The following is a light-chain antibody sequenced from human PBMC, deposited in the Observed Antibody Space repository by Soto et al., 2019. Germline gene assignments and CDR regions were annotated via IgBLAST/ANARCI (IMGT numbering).Light chain of an antibody. Sequence: QSALIQPPSASGSPGQSVTISCAGSSSDVGAYEYVSWYQQHPSKAPKLILYEVTKRPSGVPDRFSGSKSGNTASLTVSALQAEDEADYYCSSYAGSRDVFGTGTKVTVL. CDR1: SSDVGAYEY. V-gene: IGLV2-8*01. CDR3: SSYAGSRDV. J-gene: IGLJ1*01. CDR2: EVT.